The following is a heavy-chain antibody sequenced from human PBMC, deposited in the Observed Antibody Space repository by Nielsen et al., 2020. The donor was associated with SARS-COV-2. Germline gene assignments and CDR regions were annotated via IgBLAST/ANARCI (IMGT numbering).Heavy chain of an antibody. J-gene: IGHJ6*02. CDR2: ISSSGSTI. V-gene: IGHV3-48*01. D-gene: IGHD6-19*01. Sequence: VRQAPGKGLEWVSYISSSGSTIYYADSVKGRFTISRDNAKNSLYLQMNNLRAEDTAVYYCARDSSGWYALTTYYYYGMDVWGQGTTVTVSS. CDR3: ARDSSGWYALTTYYYYGMDV.